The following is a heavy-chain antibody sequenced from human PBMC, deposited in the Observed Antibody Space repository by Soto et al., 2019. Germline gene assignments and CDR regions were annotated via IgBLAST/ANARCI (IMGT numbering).Heavy chain of an antibody. CDR3: ARHPEQWLVIDY. CDR1: GGSISSSSYY. Sequence: SETLSLTCTVSGGSISSSSYYWGWIRQPPGKGLEWIGSIYYSGSTYYNPSLKSRVTISVDTSKNQFSLKLSSVTAADTAVYYCARHPEQWLVIDYWGQGTLVTVSS. J-gene: IGHJ4*02. CDR2: IYYSGST. V-gene: IGHV4-39*01. D-gene: IGHD6-19*01.